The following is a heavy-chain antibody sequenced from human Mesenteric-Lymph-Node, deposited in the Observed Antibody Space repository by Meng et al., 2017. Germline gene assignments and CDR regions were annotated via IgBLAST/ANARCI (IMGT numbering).Heavy chain of an antibody. Sequence: QITLKESGPTLVKPTQTLTLTCTFSGFSLSTSGVGVGWIRQPPRKALEWLALIYWDDDKRYSPSLKSRLTITKDTSKNQVVLTMTNMDPVDTATYYCAHATYTGNYQYYFDYWGQGTLVTVSS. CDR1: GFSLSTSGVG. CDR2: IYWDDDK. D-gene: IGHD1-26*01. V-gene: IGHV2-5*02. CDR3: AHATYTGNYQYYFDY. J-gene: IGHJ4*02.